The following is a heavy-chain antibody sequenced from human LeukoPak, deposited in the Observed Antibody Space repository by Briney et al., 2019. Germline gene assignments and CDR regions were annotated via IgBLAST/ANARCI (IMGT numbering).Heavy chain of an antibody. Sequence: PGGSLRLSCAASGFTFRSYAMSWVRQAPGRGLEWVSSITDSGSATYYADSVKGRFTISRDNSKNTLYLQMDSLRAEDTAVYYCAKVAVGMVRGVINYWGQGTLVTVSS. J-gene: IGHJ4*02. D-gene: IGHD3-10*01. CDR3: AKVAVGMVRGVINY. CDR1: GFTFRSYA. V-gene: IGHV3-23*01. CDR2: ITDSGSAT.